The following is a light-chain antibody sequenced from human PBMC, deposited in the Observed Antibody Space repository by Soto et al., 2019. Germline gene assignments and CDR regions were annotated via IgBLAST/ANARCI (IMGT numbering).Light chain of an antibody. CDR2: DVT. CDR3: CSYAGIYTLV. V-gene: IGLV2-11*01. Sequence: QSALTQPRSVSGSPGQSVAISCTGTSSDVGGYDFVSWYQQHPGKAPKLMIYDVTKRPSGVPDRFSGSKSGNTASLTISGLQAEDEAHYFCCSYAGIYTLVFGGGTQLTVL. CDR1: SSDVGGYDF. J-gene: IGLJ2*01.